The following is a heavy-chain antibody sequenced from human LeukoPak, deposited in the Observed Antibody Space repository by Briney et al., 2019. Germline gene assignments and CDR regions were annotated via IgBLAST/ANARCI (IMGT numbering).Heavy chain of an antibody. D-gene: IGHD3-22*01. CDR2: VNPNSGNT. V-gene: IGHV1-8*01. J-gene: IGHJ4*02. CDR1: GYTFTSYD. CDR3: ARRSDDYDSSAYYH. Sequence: ASVKVSCKASGYTFTSYDLNWVRQATGQGLEWMGWVNPNSGNTGYAQKFQGRVTMTMDPSISTAYMELSSLRSEDTAVYYCARRSDDYDSSAYYHWGQGTLVTVSS.